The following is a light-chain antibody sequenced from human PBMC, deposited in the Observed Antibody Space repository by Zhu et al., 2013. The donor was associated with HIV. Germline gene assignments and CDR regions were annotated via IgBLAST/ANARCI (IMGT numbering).Light chain of an antibody. CDR3: QQYKKWPPIT. V-gene: IGKV3-15*01. J-gene: IGKJ5*01. CDR1: QTIKNN. CDR2: ASS. Sequence: EIVLTQSPGTLSLFPGERATLSCRASQTIKNNYLAWYQQKPGQSPRLLLYASSTRAPGIPARFSGSGSGTEFTLTISSLQSEDFGIYYCQQYKKWPPITFGQGTRLEIK.